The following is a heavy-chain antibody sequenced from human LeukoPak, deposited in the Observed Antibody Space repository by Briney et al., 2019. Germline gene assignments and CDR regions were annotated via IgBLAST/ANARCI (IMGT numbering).Heavy chain of an antibody. CDR2: IYTSGST. CDR3: ARIRYSSGWYSGAFDI. Sequence: PSETLSLTCTVSGGSISSYYWSWIRQPAGKGLEWIGRIYTSGSTNYNPSLKSRVTMSVDTSKNQFSPKLSSVTAADTAVYYCARIRYSSGWYSGAFDIWGQGTMVTVSS. J-gene: IGHJ3*02. CDR1: GGSISSYY. D-gene: IGHD6-19*01. V-gene: IGHV4-4*07.